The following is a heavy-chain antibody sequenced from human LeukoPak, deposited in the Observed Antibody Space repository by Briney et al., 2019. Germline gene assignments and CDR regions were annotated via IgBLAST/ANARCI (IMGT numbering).Heavy chain of an antibody. V-gene: IGHV3-15*01. J-gene: IGHJ4*02. CDR1: GFTFSNAW. D-gene: IGHD2-2*01. Sequence: GGSLRLSCAASGFTFSNAWMSWVRQAPGKGLEWVGRIKSNTDGETTDYAAPVKGRFTISRGDSKNTVYLQMNSLRAEDTAVYYCAKGYCSSTSCSEFDYWGQGTLVTVSS. CDR3: AKGYCSSTSCSEFDY. CDR2: IKSNTDGETT.